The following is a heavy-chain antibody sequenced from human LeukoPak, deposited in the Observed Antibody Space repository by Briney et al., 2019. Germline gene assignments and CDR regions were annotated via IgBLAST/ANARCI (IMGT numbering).Heavy chain of an antibody. CDR2: IKQDGSEK. J-gene: IGHJ4*02. CDR3: ARCGSYYTFDY. D-gene: IGHD3-10*01. CDR1: GFTFSNFW. V-gene: IGHV3-7*01. Sequence: GGSLRLSCTASGFTFSNFWMGWVRQAPGKGLEWVANIKQDGSEKYYVDPVKGRFTISRDNAKNSLYLQMNSLRAEDTAVYYCARCGSYYTFDYWGQGTLVTVSS.